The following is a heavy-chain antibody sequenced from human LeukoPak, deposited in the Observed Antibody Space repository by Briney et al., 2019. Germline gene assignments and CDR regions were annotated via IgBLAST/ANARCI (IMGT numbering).Heavy chain of an antibody. Sequence: GASVKVSCKASGYTFSSYGIRWVRQAPGQGREWMGWISGYNGNTNYAQKLQGRVTMTTDTSTSTAYMELRSLRSDDTAVYYCARADGYYGSEIDYWGQGTLVTVSS. V-gene: IGHV1-18*01. D-gene: IGHD3-10*01. J-gene: IGHJ4*02. CDR1: GYTFSSYG. CDR2: ISGYNGNT. CDR3: ARADGYYGSEIDY.